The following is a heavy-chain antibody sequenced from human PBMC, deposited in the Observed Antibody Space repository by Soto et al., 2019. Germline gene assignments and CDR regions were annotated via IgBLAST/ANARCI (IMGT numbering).Heavy chain of an antibody. CDR1: GGSISSSGYY. CDR3: VRLRYCSSTSCHRFDP. Sequence: SETLSLTCTVSGGSISSSGYYWSWIRQHPGKGLEWIGHIYYSGSTYYNPSLKSRVIISVDTSKNQFSLKLSSVTAADTAVYYCVRLRYCSSTSCHRFDPWGQGTLVTVSS. CDR2: IYYSGST. V-gene: IGHV4-31*03. D-gene: IGHD2-2*02. J-gene: IGHJ5*02.